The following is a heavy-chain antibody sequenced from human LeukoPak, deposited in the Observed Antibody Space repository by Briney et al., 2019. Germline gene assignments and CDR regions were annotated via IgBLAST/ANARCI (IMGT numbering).Heavy chain of an antibody. CDR2: ISSSSSYI. CDR3: ARAKRVGATTGKYWFDP. CDR1: GFTFSSYS. V-gene: IGHV3-21*01. Sequence: PGGSLRLSCAASGFTFSSYSMNWVRQAPGKGLEWVSSISSSSSYIYYADSVKGRFTISRDNAKNSLYLQMNSLRAEDTAVYYCARAKRVGATTGKYWFDPWGQGTPVTVSS. D-gene: IGHD1-26*01. J-gene: IGHJ5*02.